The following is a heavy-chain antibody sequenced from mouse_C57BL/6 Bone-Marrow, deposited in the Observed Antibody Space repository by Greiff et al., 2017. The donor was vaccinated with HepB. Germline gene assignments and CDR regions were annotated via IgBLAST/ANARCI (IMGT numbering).Heavy chain of an antibody. CDR1: GFSLTSYG. V-gene: IGHV2-4*01. D-gene: IGHD2-4*01. CDR2: IWSGGST. J-gene: IGHJ4*01. Sequence: QVQLKQSGPGLVQPSQSLSITCTVSGFSLTSYGVHWVRQPPGKGLEWLGVIWSGGSTDYNAAFISRLSISKDNSKIQVFFKMNSLQADDTAIYYCAKPPHYYDYVDPFYAMDYWGQGTSVTVSS. CDR3: AKPPHYYDYVDPFYAMDY.